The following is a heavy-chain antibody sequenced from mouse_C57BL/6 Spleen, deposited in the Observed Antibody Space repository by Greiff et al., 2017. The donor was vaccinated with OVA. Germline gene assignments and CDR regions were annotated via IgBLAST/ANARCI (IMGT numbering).Heavy chain of an antibody. D-gene: IGHD1-1*01. CDR2: IYPRSGNT. V-gene: IGHV1-81*01. J-gene: IGHJ4*01. CDR3: ARGDYGSSYRAMDY. Sequence: VQLQQSGAELARPGASVKLSCKASGYTFTSYGISWVKQRTGQGLEWIGEIYPRSGNTYYNEKFKGKATLTADKSSSTAYMELRSLTSEDSAVYFCARGDYGSSYRAMDYWGQGTSVTVSS. CDR1: GYTFTSYG.